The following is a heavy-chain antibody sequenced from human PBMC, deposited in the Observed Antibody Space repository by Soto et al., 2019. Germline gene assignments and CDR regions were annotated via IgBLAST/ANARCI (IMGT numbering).Heavy chain of an antibody. J-gene: IGHJ4*02. CDR2: ISAHNGNT. CDR3: ARGRYGHY. CDR1: GYAFTTYG. V-gene: IGHV1-18*01. D-gene: IGHD1-1*01. Sequence: QVHLVQSGAEVKKPGASVKVSCKGSGYAFTTYGITWVRQAPGQGLEWRGWISAHNGNTNYAQKLQGRVTVTRDTSTSTAYMELRSLRSDDTAVYYCARGRYGHYWGQGALVTVSS.